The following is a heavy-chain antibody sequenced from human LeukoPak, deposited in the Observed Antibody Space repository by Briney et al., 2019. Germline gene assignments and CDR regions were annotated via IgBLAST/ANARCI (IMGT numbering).Heavy chain of an antibody. J-gene: IGHJ4*02. D-gene: IGHD2-15*01. CDR3: ARDGGSALFLDY. V-gene: IGHV3-11*04. Sequence: GGSLRLSCAAPGFTFSDNYMSWIRQAPGKGLEWVSYISSSGNTTYNADSVKGRFSITRDNAKNSLYLQMNSLRAEDTAVYYCARDGGSALFLDYWGQGTLVTVSS. CDR1: GFTFSDNY. CDR2: ISSSGNTT.